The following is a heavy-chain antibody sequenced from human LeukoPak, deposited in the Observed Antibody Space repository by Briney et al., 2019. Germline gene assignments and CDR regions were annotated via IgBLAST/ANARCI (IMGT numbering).Heavy chain of an antibody. CDR3: ARLSEKLNLFSSSSGFDY. V-gene: IGHV4-34*01. Sequence: SETLSLTCAVYGGSFSGYYWSWIRQPPGKGLEWIGEINHGGSTNYNPSLKSRVTISVDTSKNHLSLRLSSVTAADTAVYYCARLSEKLNLFSSSSGFDYWGQGTLVTVSS. CDR1: GGSFSGYY. D-gene: IGHD6-6*01. CDR2: INHGGST. J-gene: IGHJ4*02.